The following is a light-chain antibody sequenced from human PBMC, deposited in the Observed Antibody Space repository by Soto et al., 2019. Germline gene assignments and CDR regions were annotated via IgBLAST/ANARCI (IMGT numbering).Light chain of an antibody. Sequence: DIQMTQSPSALSASVGDRVTITCRASQSISTWLAWYQQKPGKAPKVLIYDASSLESGVPSRFSGSGSGTEFTLTISSLQPDDFATYYCQQYDSGSITFGQGTRLEI. J-gene: IGKJ5*01. V-gene: IGKV1-5*01. CDR1: QSISTW. CDR3: QQYDSGSIT. CDR2: DAS.